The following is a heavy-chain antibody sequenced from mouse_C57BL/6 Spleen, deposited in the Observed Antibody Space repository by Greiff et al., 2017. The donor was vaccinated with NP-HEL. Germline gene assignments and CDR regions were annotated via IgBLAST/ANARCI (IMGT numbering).Heavy chain of an antibody. Sequence: QVQLKESGPELVKPGASVKISCKASGYAFSSSWMNWVKQRPGKGLEWIGRIYPGDGDTNYNGKFKGKATLTADKSSSTAYVQLSSLTSEDSAVYFCARWSFYDYGYAMDYWGQGTSVTVSS. J-gene: IGHJ4*01. D-gene: IGHD2-4*01. CDR2: IYPGDGDT. CDR1: GYAFSSSW. CDR3: ARWSFYDYGYAMDY. V-gene: IGHV1-82*01.